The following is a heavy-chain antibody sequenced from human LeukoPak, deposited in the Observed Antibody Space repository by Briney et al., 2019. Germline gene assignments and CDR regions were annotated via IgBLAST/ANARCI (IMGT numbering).Heavy chain of an antibody. V-gene: IGHV4-39*01. Sequence: SETLSLTCTVSGGSISSSSYYWGWIRQPPGKGLEWIGSIYYSGSTYYNPSLKSRVTISADTSKNQFSLKLSSVTAADTAVYYCARHEYSSSYLFDSWGQGTLVIVSS. CDR3: ARHEYSSSYLFDS. CDR1: GGSISSSSYY. D-gene: IGHD6-6*01. CDR2: IYYSGST. J-gene: IGHJ4*02.